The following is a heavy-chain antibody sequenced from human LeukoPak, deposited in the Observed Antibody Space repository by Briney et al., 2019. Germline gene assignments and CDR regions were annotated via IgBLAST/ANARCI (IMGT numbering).Heavy chain of an antibody. D-gene: IGHD2-2*02. Sequence: ASVKVSCKASGYTFTSYGISWVRQAPGQGLEWMGWISPYNGNTNYAQKLQGRVTMTRNTSISTAYMELSSLRSEDTAVYYCARYCSSTSCYKGDAFDIWGQGTMVTVSS. CDR3: ARYCSSTSCYKGDAFDI. J-gene: IGHJ3*02. CDR2: ISPYNGNT. V-gene: IGHV1-18*01. CDR1: GYTFTSYG.